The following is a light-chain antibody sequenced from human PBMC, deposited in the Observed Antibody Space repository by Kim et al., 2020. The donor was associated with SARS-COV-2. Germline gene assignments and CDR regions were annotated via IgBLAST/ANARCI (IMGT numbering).Light chain of an antibody. CDR1: SSNIGTNT. CDR2: SNN. CDR3: AAWDDSLHGV. V-gene: IGLV1-44*01. J-gene: IGLJ3*02. Sequence: PGQRVTISCSGSSSNIGTNTVTWYQQLPGTAPKLLIYSNNQRPSGVPDRFSGSKSGTSASLAISGLQSEDEADYYCAAWDDSLHGVFGGGTKLTVL.